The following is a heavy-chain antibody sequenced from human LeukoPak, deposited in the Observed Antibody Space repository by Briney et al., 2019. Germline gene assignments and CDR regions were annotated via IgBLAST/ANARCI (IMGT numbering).Heavy chain of an antibody. V-gene: IGHV3-13*04. Sequence: PGGSLRLSCAASGFTFSNYDMHWVRQVTGKGLGWVSGIGSAGDTYYSGSVKGRFTISRENAKNSLYLQMNSLRAGDTAVYYCARDGYYQGMDVWGQGTTVIVSS. CDR2: IGSAGDT. CDR1: GFTFSNYD. J-gene: IGHJ6*02. CDR3: ARDGYYQGMDV.